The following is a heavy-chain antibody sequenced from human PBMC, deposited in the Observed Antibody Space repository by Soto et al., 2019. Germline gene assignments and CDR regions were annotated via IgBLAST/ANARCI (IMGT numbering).Heavy chain of an antibody. Sequence: QVQLVESGGGVVQPGRSLRLSCAASGFTFSSYGMHWVRQAPGKGLEWVAVIWYDGSNKYYADSVKGRFTISRDNSKNTLYLQMNILRAEDTAVYYCARQLLWFGELSPVDYWGQGTLVTVSS. J-gene: IGHJ4*02. CDR3: ARQLLWFGELSPVDY. CDR2: IWYDGSNK. CDR1: GFTFSSYG. D-gene: IGHD3-10*01. V-gene: IGHV3-33*01.